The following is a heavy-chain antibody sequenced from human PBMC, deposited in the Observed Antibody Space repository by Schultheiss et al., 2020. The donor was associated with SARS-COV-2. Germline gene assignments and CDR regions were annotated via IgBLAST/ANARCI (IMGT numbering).Heavy chain of an antibody. CDR1: GFTFSDYY. D-gene: IGHD6-6*01. J-gene: IGHJ6*02. CDR2: ISGSGGST. CDR3: ARDLSSSARIYYYGMDV. V-gene: IGHV3-23*01. Sequence: GESLKISCAASGFTFSDYYMSWIRQAPGKGLEWVSAISGSGGSTYYADSVKGRFTISRDNSKNTLYLQMNSLRAGDTAVYYCARDLSSSARIYYYGMDVWGQGTTVTVSS.